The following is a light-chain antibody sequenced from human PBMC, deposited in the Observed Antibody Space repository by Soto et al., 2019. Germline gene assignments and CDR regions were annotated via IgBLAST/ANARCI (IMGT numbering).Light chain of an antibody. Sequence: EIVMTQSPATLSVSPGERATLSCRASQSVSSNLAWYQQKPGQAPRLLIYGASPRATGIPARFSGSGSGTEFTLTISSLQSEDFAVYYCQQYNNWPLFTFGPGTKVDI. CDR2: GAS. J-gene: IGKJ3*01. CDR3: QQYNNWPLFT. CDR1: QSVSSN. V-gene: IGKV3-15*01.